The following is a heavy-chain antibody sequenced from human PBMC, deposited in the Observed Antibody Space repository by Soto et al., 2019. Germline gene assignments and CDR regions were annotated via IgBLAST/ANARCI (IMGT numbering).Heavy chain of an antibody. D-gene: IGHD3-10*01. CDR3: AKDPWWFGEYNWFDP. V-gene: IGHV3-23*01. Sequence: EVQLLESGGGLVQPGGSLRLSCAASGFTFSSYAMSWVRQAPGKGLEWVSAISGSGGSTYYADSVKGRFTISRDNSKNTLHLQMNSLRAEDTAVYYCAKDPWWFGEYNWFDPWGQGTLVTVSS. CDR2: ISGSGGST. J-gene: IGHJ5*02. CDR1: GFTFSSYA.